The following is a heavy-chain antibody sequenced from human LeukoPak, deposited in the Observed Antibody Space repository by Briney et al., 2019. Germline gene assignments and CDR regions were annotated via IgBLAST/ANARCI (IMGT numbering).Heavy chain of an antibody. CDR3: ARVSSSWYQDWYFDL. CDR1: GGSISSSSYY. CDR2: IYYSGST. D-gene: IGHD6-13*01. J-gene: IGHJ2*01. V-gene: IGHV4-39*07. Sequence: SETLSLTCTVSGGSISSSSYYWGWVRQPPGKGLEWIGSIYYSGSTYYNPSLKSRVTFSVDTSKNQFSLKLSSVTAADTAVYYCARVSSSWYQDWYFDLWGRGTLVTVSS.